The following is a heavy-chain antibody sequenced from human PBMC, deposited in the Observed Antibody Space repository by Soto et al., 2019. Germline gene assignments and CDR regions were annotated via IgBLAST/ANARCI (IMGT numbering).Heavy chain of an antibody. CDR2: IWYDGSNK. CDR3: ARVYDSSGYYYFDY. J-gene: IGHJ4*02. Sequence: SLRLSCAASGFTFSSYGMHWVRQAPGKGLEWVAVIWYDGSNKYYADSVKGRFTISRDNSKNTLYLQMNSLRAEDTAVYYCARVYDSSGYYYFDYWGQGTMVTVYS. D-gene: IGHD3-22*01. V-gene: IGHV3-33*01. CDR1: GFTFSSYG.